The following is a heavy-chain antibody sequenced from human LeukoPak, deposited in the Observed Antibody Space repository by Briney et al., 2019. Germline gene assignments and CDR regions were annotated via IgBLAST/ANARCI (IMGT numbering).Heavy chain of an antibody. D-gene: IGHD3-10*01. J-gene: IGHJ3*02. CDR1: GFTFSSYA. CDR3: AKDLRNTYYYGSGSAEAFDI. V-gene: IGHV3-23*01. CDR2: ISGSGGST. Sequence: GSLRLSRAASGFTFSSYAMSWVRQAPGKGVEWVSAISGSGGSTYYADSVKGQFTISRDNSKNTLYLQMNSLRAEDAAVYYCAKDLRNTYYYGSGSAEAFDIWGQGTMVTVSS.